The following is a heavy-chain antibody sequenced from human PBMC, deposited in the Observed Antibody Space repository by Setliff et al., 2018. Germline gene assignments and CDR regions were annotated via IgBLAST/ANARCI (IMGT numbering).Heavy chain of an antibody. CDR3: ARDGMVRGVRDYYGMDV. J-gene: IGHJ6*02. Sequence: ASVKVSCKASGYTFTSYGFSWVRQAPGQGLEWMGWISVYNGKTKYAQKFQGRVTMTTDTSTRTAYMELSSLRSEDTAVYYCARDGMVRGVRDYYGMDVWGQGTTVTVSS. D-gene: IGHD3-10*01. CDR2: ISVYNGKT. V-gene: IGHV1-18*01. CDR1: GYTFTSYG.